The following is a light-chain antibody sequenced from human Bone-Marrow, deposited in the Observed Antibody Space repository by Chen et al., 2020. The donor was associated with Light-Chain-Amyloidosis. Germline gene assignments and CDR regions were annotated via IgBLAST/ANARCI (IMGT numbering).Light chain of an antibody. CDR2: GSS. V-gene: IGKV3-20*01. CDR3: QQYGTSPLT. J-gene: IGKJ4*01. Sequence: EIVLTQSPGTLSLSPGEGANLSCRASQTISSNYLTWYQQKFGQAPRLLSYGSSSRATGIPDRLTGSGSGTDFTLTISRLEPEDFAMYYCQQYGTSPLTFGGGTKVEIK. CDR1: QTISSNY.